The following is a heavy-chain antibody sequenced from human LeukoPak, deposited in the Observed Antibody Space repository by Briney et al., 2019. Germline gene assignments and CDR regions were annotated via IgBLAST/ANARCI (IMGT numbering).Heavy chain of an antibody. CDR2: ISGSGGST. D-gene: IGHD3-22*01. V-gene: IGHV3-23*01. J-gene: IGHJ4*02. Sequence: PGGSLRLSCAASGFTFSSYSMNWVRQAPGKGLEWVSAISGSGGSTYYADSVKGRFTISRDNSKNTLYPQMNSLRAEDTAVYYCAKDSSHVNYYDSSAPDYWGQGTLVTVSS. CDR3: AKDSSHVNYYDSSAPDY. CDR1: GFTFSSYS.